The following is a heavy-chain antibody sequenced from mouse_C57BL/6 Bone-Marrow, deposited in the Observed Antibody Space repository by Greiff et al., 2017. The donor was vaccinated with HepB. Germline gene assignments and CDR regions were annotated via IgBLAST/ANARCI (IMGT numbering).Heavy chain of an antibody. CDR1: GYTFTSYW. V-gene: IGHV1-64*01. Sequence: VQLQQPGAELVKPGASVKLSCKASGYTFTSYWMHWVKQRPGQGLEWIGMIHPNSGSTNYNEKFKSKATLTVDKSSSTAYMQLSSLTSEDSAVYYCARLTLITTVVALYAMDYWGQGTSVTVSS. D-gene: IGHD1-1*01. CDR3: ARLTLITTVVALYAMDY. CDR2: IHPNSGST. J-gene: IGHJ4*01.